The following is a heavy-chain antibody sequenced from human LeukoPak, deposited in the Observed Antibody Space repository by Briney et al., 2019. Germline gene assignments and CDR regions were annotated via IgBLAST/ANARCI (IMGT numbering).Heavy chain of an antibody. CDR1: GYTFTGYY. D-gene: IGHD2-2*01. CDR3: AREFDGEVPAAAIHYNWFDP. CDR2: INPNSGGT. V-gene: IGHV1-2*02. Sequence: ASVKVSCKASGYTFTGYYMHWVRQAPGQGLEWMGWINPNSGGTNYAQKFQGRVTMTRDTSISTAYMELSRLRSDDTAVYYCAREFDGEVPAAAIHYNWFDPWGQGTLVTVSS. J-gene: IGHJ5*02.